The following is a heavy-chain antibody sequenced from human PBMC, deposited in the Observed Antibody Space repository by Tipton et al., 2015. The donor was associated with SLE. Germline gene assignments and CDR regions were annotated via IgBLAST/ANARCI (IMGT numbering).Heavy chain of an antibody. J-gene: IGHJ4*02. D-gene: IGHD5-12*01. CDR2: MNPNSLNT. CDR1: GYAFSIYD. CDR3: ARGDGVATDEALDF. Sequence: QVQLVQSGAEVKKPGASVKVSCKASGYAFSIYDIHWVRQASGQGLEWMGWMNPNSLNTGYAQKFQGRVTMTRNTSISTAYMELTSLRSEDTAVYYCARGDGVATDEALDFWGQGTLVTVSS. V-gene: IGHV1-8*01.